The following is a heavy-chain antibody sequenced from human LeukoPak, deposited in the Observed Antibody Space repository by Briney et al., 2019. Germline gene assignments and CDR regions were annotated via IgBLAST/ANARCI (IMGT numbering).Heavy chain of an antibody. J-gene: IGHJ4*02. CDR2: ISTYNGNT. CDR3: ARMRGSGSYFDY. CDR1: GYSFVLYG. D-gene: IGHD1-26*01. V-gene: IGHV1-18*01. Sequence: ASVKVSCKASGYSFVLYGISWVRQAPGQGPEWMGWISTYNGNTKYAQKFQGRVTMTRDTSISTAYMELSRLRSDDTAVYYCARMRGSGSYFDYWGQGTLVTVSS.